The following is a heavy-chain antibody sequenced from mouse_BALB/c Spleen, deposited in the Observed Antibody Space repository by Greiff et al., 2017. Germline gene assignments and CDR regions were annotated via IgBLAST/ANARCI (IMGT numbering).Heavy chain of an antibody. Sequence: EVRLVESGGGLVKPGGSLKLSCAASGFTFSSYTMSWVRQTPEKRLEWVATISSGGSYTYYPDSVKGRFTISRDNAKNTLYLQMSSLKSEDTAMYYCTRGDSFFDYWGQGTTLTVSS. D-gene: IGHD3-3*01. V-gene: IGHV5-6-4*01. CDR1: GFTFSSYT. CDR3: TRGDSFFDY. CDR2: ISSGGSYT. J-gene: IGHJ2*01.